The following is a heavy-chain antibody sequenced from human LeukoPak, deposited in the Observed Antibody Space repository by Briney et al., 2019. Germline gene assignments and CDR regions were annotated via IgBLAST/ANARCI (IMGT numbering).Heavy chain of an antibody. Sequence: PSETLSLTCTVSGGSMSPYHWGWIRQPPGKGLEWTGYIYYSGSTNYNPSLNSRVTIPVDASKNPSPLSLSSVTAAETAILYFTRAVSGRFDYWGQGTLVTVSS. CDR3: TRAVSGRFDY. CDR1: GGSMSPYH. D-gene: IGHD6-19*01. J-gene: IGHJ4*02. V-gene: IGHV4-59*08. CDR2: IYYSGST.